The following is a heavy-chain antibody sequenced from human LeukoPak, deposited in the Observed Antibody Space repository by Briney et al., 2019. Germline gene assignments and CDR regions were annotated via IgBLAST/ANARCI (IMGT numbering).Heavy chain of an antibody. Sequence: TSETLSLTCTVSGGSISSYYWGWIRQPPGKGLEWIGSIYYSGSTYYNPSLKSRVTISVDTSKNQFSLKLSSVTAADTAVYYCARALTGYYESYSGFDPWGQGTLVTVSS. V-gene: IGHV4-39*01. J-gene: IGHJ5*02. CDR1: GGSISSYY. CDR2: IYYSGST. D-gene: IGHD3-9*01. CDR3: ARALTGYYESYSGFDP.